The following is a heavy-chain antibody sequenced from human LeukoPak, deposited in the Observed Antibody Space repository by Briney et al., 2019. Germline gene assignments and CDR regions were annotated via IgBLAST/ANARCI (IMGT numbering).Heavy chain of an antibody. CDR2: IRYDGSNK. D-gene: IGHD3-10*01. J-gene: IGHJ4*02. CDR1: GFTLSSYG. V-gene: IGHV3-30*02. Sequence: PGGSLRLSCAASGFTLSSYGMRWVRQAPGKGLEWVAFIRYDGSNKYYADSVKGRFSISRDNYKNTLYLQMNSLRAEDTAVYYCAKVIHLWFGELSPFDYWGQGTLVTVSS. CDR3: AKVIHLWFGELSPFDY.